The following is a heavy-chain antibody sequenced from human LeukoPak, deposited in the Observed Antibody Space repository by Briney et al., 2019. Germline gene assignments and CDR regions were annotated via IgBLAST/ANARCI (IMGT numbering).Heavy chain of an antibody. J-gene: IGHJ3*02. CDR1: GFSFTDYP. V-gene: IGHV3-66*01. CDR3: ARDARYYYDSSGDDAFDI. D-gene: IGHD3-22*01. CDR2: IYSGGGT. Sequence: GGSLRLSCATSGFSFTDYPMNWVRRAPGKGLEWVSVIYSGGGTYYADSVKGRFTISRDNSKNTLYLQMNSLRAEDTAVYYCARDARYYYDSSGDDAFDIWGQGTMVTVSS.